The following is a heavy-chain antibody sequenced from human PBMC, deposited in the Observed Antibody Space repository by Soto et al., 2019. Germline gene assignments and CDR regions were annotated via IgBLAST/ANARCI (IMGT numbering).Heavy chain of an antibody. J-gene: IGHJ5*02. Sequence: QINLIESGPTLVKPTQTLTLTCTFSGFSLSTSGAAVGWVRQPPGRALRWLALIYWDADKRYDGSLGNRLTTPKDTAMNHVVLTLTNVDPADTATYYRAHRATMTIFGLIIDNGTWFDPWGQGTRVIVSS. V-gene: IGHV2-5*05. CDR2: IYWDADK. CDR1: GFSLSTSGAA. CDR3: AHRATMTIFGLIIDNGTWFDP. D-gene: IGHD3-3*01.